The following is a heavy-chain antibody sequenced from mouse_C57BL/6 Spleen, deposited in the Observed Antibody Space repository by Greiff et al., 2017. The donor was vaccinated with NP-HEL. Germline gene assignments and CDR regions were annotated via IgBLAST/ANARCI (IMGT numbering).Heavy chain of an antibody. CDR2: IYPSDSET. D-gene: IGHD2-2*01. J-gene: IGHJ3*01. Sequence: VQLQQPGAELVRPGSSVKLSCKASGYTFTSYWMDWVKQRPGQGLEWIGNIYPSDSETHYNQKFKDKATLTVDKSSSTAYMQLSSLTSEDSAVYYCARGGYDGGWFAYWGQGTLVTVSA. CDR3: ARGGYDGGWFAY. CDR1: GYTFTSYW. V-gene: IGHV1-61*01.